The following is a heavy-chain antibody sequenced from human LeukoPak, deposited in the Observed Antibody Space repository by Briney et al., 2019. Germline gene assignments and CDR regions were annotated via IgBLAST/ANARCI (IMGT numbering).Heavy chain of an antibody. CDR1: GFLFRNYW. V-gene: IGHV3-7*01. D-gene: IGHD3-16*01. Sequence: GGSLRLSCAVSGFLFRNYWMSWVRQATGKGLEWVANTKPDGSEKNYVGSVKGRFTISRDNTKNSLYLQMNSLRAEDTALYYCARVDYVDEGWGYWGQGTLVTVSS. CDR2: TKPDGSEK. J-gene: IGHJ4*02. CDR3: ARVDYVDEGWGY.